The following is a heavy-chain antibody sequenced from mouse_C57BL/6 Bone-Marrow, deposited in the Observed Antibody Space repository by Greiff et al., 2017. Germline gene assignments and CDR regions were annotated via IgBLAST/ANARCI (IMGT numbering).Heavy chain of an antibody. Sequence: EVQVVESGGGLVKPGGSLKLSCAASGFTFSSYAMSWVRQTPEKRLEWVATISDGGSYTYYPDNVKGRFTISRDNAKNKLYLQMSHLKSEDTAMYYCARDYGFAYWGQGTLVTVSA. CDR2: ISDGGSYT. J-gene: IGHJ3*01. CDR3: ARDYGFAY. V-gene: IGHV5-4*01. CDR1: GFTFSSYA.